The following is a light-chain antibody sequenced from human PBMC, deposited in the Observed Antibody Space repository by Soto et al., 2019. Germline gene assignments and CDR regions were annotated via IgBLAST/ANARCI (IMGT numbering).Light chain of an antibody. J-gene: IGKJ2*01. CDR3: QQRGT. Sequence: EIVLTQSPGTLSLSPEERATLSCSASRSLSSSYVVWYQQKPGQAPRLLIYAASRRATGIPDRFSGSGSATEYTLTISRLEPEDFAVYYCQQRGTFGQGTKLEIK. CDR2: AAS. CDR1: RSLSSSY. V-gene: IGKV3-20*01.